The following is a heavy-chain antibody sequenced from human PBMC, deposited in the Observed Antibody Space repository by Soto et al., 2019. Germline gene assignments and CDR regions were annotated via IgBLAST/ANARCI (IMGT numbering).Heavy chain of an antibody. CDR3: ARSEATVLDC. V-gene: IGHV4-59*12. CDR2: ISFSGRT. Sequence: SETLSLTCTVSGHSIADSYCSWIRQSPGKRLEWIGYISFSGRTNYNPSLKSRVTIAVDKSKNHFSLNLSSLTAADTAVYYCARSEATVLDCWGQGTLVTVSS. CDR1: GHSIADSY. D-gene: IGHD4-17*01. J-gene: IGHJ4*02.